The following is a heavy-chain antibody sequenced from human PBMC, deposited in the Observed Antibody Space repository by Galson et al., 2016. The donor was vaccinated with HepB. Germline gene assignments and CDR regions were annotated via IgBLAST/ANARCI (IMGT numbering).Heavy chain of an antibody. J-gene: IGHJ4*02. Sequence: SLRLSCAASGFTFSDYYMSWIRQAPGKGLEWVSYISGSSGYRNYADTVKGRFTISRDNAKNSLYLQLNSLRAADTAVYYCARAVDSPLEVHFDYWGQGTLVTVSS. CDR2: ISGSSGYR. D-gene: IGHD5-18*01. CDR3: ARAVDSPLEVHFDY. CDR1: GFTFSDYY. V-gene: IGHV3-11*06.